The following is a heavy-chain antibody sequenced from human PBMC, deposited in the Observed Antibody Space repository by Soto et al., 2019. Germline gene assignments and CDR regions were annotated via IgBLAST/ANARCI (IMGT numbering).Heavy chain of an antibody. D-gene: IGHD6-19*01. CDR1: GFTFSSYG. CDR2: ISYDGSNK. V-gene: IGHV3-30*18. J-gene: IGHJ4*02. Sequence: GGSLRLSCAASGFTFSSYGMHWVRQAPGKGLEWVAVISYDGSNKYYADSVKGRFTISRDNSKNTLYLQMNSLRAEDTAVYYCAKGGSVAGLYFDYWGQGTLVTVSS. CDR3: AKGGSVAGLYFDY.